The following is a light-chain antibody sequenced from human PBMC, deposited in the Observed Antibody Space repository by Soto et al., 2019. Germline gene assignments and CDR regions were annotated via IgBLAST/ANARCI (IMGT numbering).Light chain of an antibody. Sequence: EILMTQSPATLSVSPGERVTLSCRASQGVSGNLAWYQKKPGQAPRLIVYDASTRASGLPARFSGSGSGTEFTPTISSLQSEDFAVYYCQQYKNWPLSTFGQGTKVEIK. CDR2: DAS. J-gene: IGKJ1*01. CDR1: QGVSGN. V-gene: IGKV3-15*01. CDR3: QQYKNWPLST.